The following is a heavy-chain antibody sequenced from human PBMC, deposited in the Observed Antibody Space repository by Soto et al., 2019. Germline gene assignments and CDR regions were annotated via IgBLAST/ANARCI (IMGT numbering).Heavy chain of an antibody. CDR2: IYNSGST. Sequence: PSETLSLTCSVSGGSISSGISYWGWIRQPPGKGLEWIGTIYNSGSTYLNPSLKSRVTISVDTSKNQVSLKLTSVTAADTAVYYCARHQDYYDSSGYYSYYYYGMDVWGQGTTVTVSS. V-gene: IGHV4-39*01. J-gene: IGHJ6*02. D-gene: IGHD3-22*01. CDR1: GGSISSGISY. CDR3: ARHQDYYDSSGYYSYYYYGMDV.